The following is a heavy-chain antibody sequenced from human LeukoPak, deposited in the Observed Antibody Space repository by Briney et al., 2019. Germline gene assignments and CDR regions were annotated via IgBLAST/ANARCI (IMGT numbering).Heavy chain of an antibody. J-gene: IGHJ3*02. CDR1: GFTFSSYG. CDR3: ARGTPENRFLEWSDTFDI. V-gene: IGHV4-4*02. CDR2: IYHSGST. D-gene: IGHD3-3*01. Sequence: GSLRLSCAASGFTFSSYGMHWVRQAPGKGLEWIGEIYHSGSTNYNPSLKSRVTISVDKSKNQFSLKLSSVTAADTAVYYCARGTPENRFLEWSDTFDIWGQGTMVTVSS.